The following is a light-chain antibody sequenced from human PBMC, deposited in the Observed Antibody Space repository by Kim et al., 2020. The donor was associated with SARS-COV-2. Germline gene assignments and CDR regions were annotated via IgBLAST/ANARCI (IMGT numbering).Light chain of an antibody. CDR2: GAS. CDR3: QQTYSTPYT. V-gene: IGKV1-39*01. Sequence: DIQMTQSPSSQSASVGDRVTITCRAGQTITTYLNWYQQKLGKAPKLLIYGASSLQSGVPARFSGSGSGTDFTLTISSLQPEDFATYYCQQTYSTPYTFGQGTKLEI. J-gene: IGKJ2*01. CDR1: QTITTY.